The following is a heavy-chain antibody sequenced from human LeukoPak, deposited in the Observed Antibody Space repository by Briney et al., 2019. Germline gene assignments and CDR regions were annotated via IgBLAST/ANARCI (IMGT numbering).Heavy chain of an antibody. D-gene: IGHD6-19*01. V-gene: IGHV3-23*01. CDR2: IRDSADNT. J-gene: IGHJ4*02. CDR1: GFTFNRNA. CDR3: VRRGDASSGWGYHDF. Sequence: GGSLRLSCAVSGFTFNRNAMSWVRQAPGKGLEWVAKIRDSADNTFYADSVKGRFTISRENSKNMVHLQMNSLTGEDTALYYCVRRGDASSGWGYHDFWGQGGLVTVSS.